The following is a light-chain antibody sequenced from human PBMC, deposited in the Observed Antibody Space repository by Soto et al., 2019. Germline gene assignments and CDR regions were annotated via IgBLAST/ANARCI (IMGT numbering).Light chain of an antibody. Sequence: DVVMTQSPLSLPVTLGQPASISCRSTQSLVHSDGNTHLNWFQQSPGQSPRRLICKVSNRESGVPDRFSCSASGTDFTLNISRVEAEDVGVYYCMQGTHWPYTFGQGTKLEIK. V-gene: IGKV2-30*02. CDR1: QSLVHSDGNTH. J-gene: IGKJ2*01. CDR3: MQGTHWPYT. CDR2: KVS.